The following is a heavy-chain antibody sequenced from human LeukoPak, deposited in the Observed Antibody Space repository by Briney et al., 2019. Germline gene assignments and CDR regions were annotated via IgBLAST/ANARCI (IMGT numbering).Heavy chain of an antibody. V-gene: IGHV3-30*07. Sequence: PGGSLRLSCAVSEFTFSHFAMHWVRQAPGKGLEWVAVVSSHGNDGYYADSVKGRFTISRDNSKNTLYLQMNSLRAEDTAVYYCAKSLRYNWNAGYFDYWGQGTLVTVSS. D-gene: IGHD1-20*01. CDR2: VSSHGNDG. CDR3: AKSLRYNWNAGYFDY. J-gene: IGHJ4*02. CDR1: EFTFSHFA.